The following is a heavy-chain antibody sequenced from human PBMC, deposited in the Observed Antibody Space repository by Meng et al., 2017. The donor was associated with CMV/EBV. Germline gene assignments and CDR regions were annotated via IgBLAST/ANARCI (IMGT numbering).Heavy chain of an antibody. CDR1: YA. CDR2: ISYDGSNK. V-gene: IGHV3-30*04. D-gene: IGHD2-2*02. CDR3: AREGVRGDIVVVPAAISWFDP. Sequence: YAMHWDHQAPGKGLEWVAVISYDGSNKYYADTVKDRFTISRDNSKNTLYLQMNSLRAEDTAVYYCAREGVRGDIVVVPAAISWFDPWGQGTLVTVSS. J-gene: IGHJ5*02.